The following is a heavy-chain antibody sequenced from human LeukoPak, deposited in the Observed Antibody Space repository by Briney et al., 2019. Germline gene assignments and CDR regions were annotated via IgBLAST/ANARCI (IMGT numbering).Heavy chain of an antibody. J-gene: IGHJ5*02. Sequence: PSETETLPCSVSGGSLSRSRYHWGWIRQPPGKGLEWLGEFNHSGSPNYHPSLKSRVPLSVDTSKTQSSLKLSDVTAPDTAVYYCAREVAGVSYNNGSEGYSFDTWGQGTLFTVSS. CDR2: FNHSGSP. CDR1: GGSLSRSRYH. D-gene: IGHD3-16*01. V-gene: IGHV4-39*07. CDR3: AREVAGVSYNNGSEGYSFDT.